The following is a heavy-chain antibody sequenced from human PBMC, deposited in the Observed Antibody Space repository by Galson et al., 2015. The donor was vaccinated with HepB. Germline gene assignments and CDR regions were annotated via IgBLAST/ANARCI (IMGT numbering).Heavy chain of an antibody. CDR2: INHSGRT. V-gene: IGHV4-34*01. CDR1: GWSFSGFF. CDR3: ARDFADGSHIDL. D-gene: IGHD2/OR15-2a*01. J-gene: IGHJ2*01. Sequence: DTLSLTCAVYGWSFSGFFWSWIRQPPGKGLEWIGEINHSGRTNYKTSLTSRVTISLDTSTIQFSLKLASVTAADTAVYYCARDFADGSHIDLWGRGTLVTVS.